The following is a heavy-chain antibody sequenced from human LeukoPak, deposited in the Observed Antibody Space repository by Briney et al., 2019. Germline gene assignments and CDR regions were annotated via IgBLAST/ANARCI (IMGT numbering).Heavy chain of an antibody. D-gene: IGHD4/OR15-4a*01. CDR1: GYSISSGYY. CDR2: IYHSGST. J-gene: IGHJ3*02. Sequence: SETLSLTCAVSGYSISSGYYWGWIRQPPGMGLEGIGSIYHSGSTYYNPSLKSRVTIAVDTSKNQFSLKLSSVTAADTAVYYCARGTMVSDGFDIWGQGTLVTVSS. CDR3: ARGTMVSDGFDI. V-gene: IGHV4-38-2*01.